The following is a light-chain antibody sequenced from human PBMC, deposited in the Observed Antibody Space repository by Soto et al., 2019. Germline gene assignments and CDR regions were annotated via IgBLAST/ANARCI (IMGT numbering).Light chain of an antibody. CDR1: QDISDY. CDR3: QQYDNLRYT. J-gene: IGKJ2*01. V-gene: IGKV1-33*01. CDR2: DAS. Sequence: DIQMTQSPSSLSASVGDRVTITCQASQDISDYLNWYHQKPGKAPKFLIYDASYLETGVPSRFSGSGSGTDFTFTISSLQPEDIGTYYCQQYDNLRYTFGQGTKLEIK.